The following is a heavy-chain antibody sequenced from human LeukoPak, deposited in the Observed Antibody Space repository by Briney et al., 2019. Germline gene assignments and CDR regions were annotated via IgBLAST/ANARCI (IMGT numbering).Heavy chain of an antibody. CDR1: GGSLSTYY. V-gene: IGHV4-59*01. D-gene: IGHD2-21*01. J-gene: IGHJ4*02. CDR2: IYYSGST. Sequence: SETLSLTCTVSGGSLSTYYWSWIRQPPGKGLEWIGYIYYSGSTSYNPSLKSRVTISVDTSKNQFSLKLSSVTAADTAVYYCARGLIWTFDYWGQGTLVTVSS. CDR3: ARGLIWTFDY.